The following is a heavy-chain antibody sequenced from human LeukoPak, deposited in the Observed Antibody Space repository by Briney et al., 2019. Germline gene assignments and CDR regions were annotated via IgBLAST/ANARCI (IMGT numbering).Heavy chain of an antibody. V-gene: IGHV1-8*03. CDR3: ARRLTGTDWLYYMDV. Sequence: ASVKVSCKAYGYTFTSYDINWVRQASGQGLEWMGWMNPNSGNTGYAQKFQGRVTITRNTSISTAYMELSSLRSEDTAVYYCARRLTGTDWLYYMDVWGKGTTVTVSS. CDR2: MNPNSGNT. CDR1: GYTFTSYD. J-gene: IGHJ6*03. D-gene: IGHD1-1*01.